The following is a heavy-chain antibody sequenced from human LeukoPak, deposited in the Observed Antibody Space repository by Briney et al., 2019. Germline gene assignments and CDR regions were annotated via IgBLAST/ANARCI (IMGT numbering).Heavy chain of an antibody. Sequence: GASVKVSCKASGYTFTGYYMHWVRQAPGQGLEWMGRIIPILGIANYAQKFQGRVTITADKSTSTAYMELSSLRSEDTAVYYCARLDGGSSCPWGQGTLVTVSS. V-gene: IGHV1-69*02. D-gene: IGHD6-13*01. CDR2: IIPILGIA. J-gene: IGHJ5*02. CDR3: ARLDGGSSCP. CDR1: GYTFTGYY.